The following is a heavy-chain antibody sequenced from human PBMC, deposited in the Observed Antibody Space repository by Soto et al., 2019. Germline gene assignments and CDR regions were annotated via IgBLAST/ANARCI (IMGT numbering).Heavy chain of an antibody. CDR3: AVPTGIEVTGPDY. J-gene: IGHJ4*02. CDR1: GFIFRNYA. V-gene: IGHV3-23*01. D-gene: IGHD6-19*01. CDR2: IGGSGYDT. Sequence: EVQLLESGGGLVQPGGSLRLSCKASGFIFRNYALSWVRQAPGKGLQWVSAIGGSGYDTYYADSVKGRFTISRDNSRDTLHLQMSSLRADDTAIYYCAVPTGIEVTGPDYWGQGTLVTVSS.